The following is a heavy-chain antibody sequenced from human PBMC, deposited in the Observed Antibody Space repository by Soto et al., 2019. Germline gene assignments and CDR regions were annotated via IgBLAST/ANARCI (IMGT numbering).Heavy chain of an antibody. Sequence: GESLKISCKGAGYSFTSYWISWVRQMPGKGLEWMGRIDPSDSYTNYSPSFQGHVTISADKSISTAYLQWSSLKASDTAMYYCARHNYSYSNYAWFDPWGQGTLVTVSS. CDR2: IDPSDSYT. D-gene: IGHD4-4*01. CDR1: GYSFTSYW. J-gene: IGHJ5*02. CDR3: ARHNYSYSNYAWFDP. V-gene: IGHV5-10-1*01.